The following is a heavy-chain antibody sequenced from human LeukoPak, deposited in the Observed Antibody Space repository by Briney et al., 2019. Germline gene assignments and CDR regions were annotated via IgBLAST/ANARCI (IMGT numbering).Heavy chain of an antibody. V-gene: IGHV3-33*01. Sequence: GGSLRLSCAASGFSFSSYAMHWVRQAPGKGLEWVAVIRYDENNKYYADSVKGRFTISRDNSKNTLYLQMNSLRAEDTAVYYCAVLSGNYYDSSGPRVDYWGQGTLVTVSS. CDR3: AVLSGNYYDSSGPRVDY. J-gene: IGHJ4*02. CDR2: IRYDENNK. D-gene: IGHD3-22*01. CDR1: GFSFSSYA.